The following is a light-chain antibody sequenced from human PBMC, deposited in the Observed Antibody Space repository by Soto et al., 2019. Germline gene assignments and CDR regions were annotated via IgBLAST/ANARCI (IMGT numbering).Light chain of an antibody. CDR1: SSNIGAGYD. CDR2: ANS. J-gene: IGLJ3*02. V-gene: IGLV1-40*01. Sequence: QPVLTQPPSVSGAPGQRVTISCTGSSSNIGAGYDVHWYQQLPGTAPKLLIYANSNRPSGVPDRFSGSKSGTSASLDITGLQAEDEADYFCQSYDSSLSGLGVFGGATKVTVL. CDR3: QSYDSSLSGLGV.